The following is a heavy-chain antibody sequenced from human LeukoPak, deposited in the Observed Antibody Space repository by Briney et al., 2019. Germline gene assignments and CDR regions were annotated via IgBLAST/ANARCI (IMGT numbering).Heavy chain of an antibody. D-gene: IGHD3-10*01. CDR1: GFTFSSYS. CDR3: ARDMVRGVIASMDV. CDR2: ISSSSSYI. Sequence: GGSLRLSCAASGFTFSSYSMNWVRQAPGKGLEWVSSISSSSSYIYYADSVKGRFTITRDNAKNSLYLQMNSLRAEDTAVYYCARDMVRGVIASMDVWGKGTTVTVSS. J-gene: IGHJ6*04. V-gene: IGHV3-21*01.